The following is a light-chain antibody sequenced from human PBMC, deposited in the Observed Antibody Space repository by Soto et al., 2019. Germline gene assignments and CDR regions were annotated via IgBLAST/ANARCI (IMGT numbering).Light chain of an antibody. J-gene: IGKJ1*01. V-gene: IGKV3-15*01. CDR3: LHYKDWPRWT. CDR2: GAS. Sequence: EIVMTQSPATLSVSPGERVTLSCRASQSVSNNLAWYQQQPGQAPRLLIYGASTTATGIPARFSGSGSGTEFTHTISSLQSEDFAVYYCLHYKDWPRWTFGQGTKVDIK. CDR1: QSVSNN.